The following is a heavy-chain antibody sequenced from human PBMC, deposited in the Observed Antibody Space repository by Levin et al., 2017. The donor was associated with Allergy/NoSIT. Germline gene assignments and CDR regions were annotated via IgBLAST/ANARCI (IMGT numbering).Heavy chain of an antibody. CDR2: INDSGDTT. J-gene: IGHJ4*02. Sequence: SLKISCAASGFTFSSYAMSWVRQAPGKGLEWVSAINDSGDTTVYPSSFPFLFTISRDNSKNTLYLQMNSLRAEDTAVYYCAKVTRHHGVLTSGFDYWGQGTLVTVSS. CDR3: AKVTRHHGVLTSGFDY. V-gene: IGHV3-23*01. CDR1: GFTFSSYA. D-gene: IGHD3-22*01.